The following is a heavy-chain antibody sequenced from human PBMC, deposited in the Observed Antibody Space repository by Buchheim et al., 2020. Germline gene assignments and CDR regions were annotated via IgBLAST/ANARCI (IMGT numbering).Heavy chain of an antibody. Sequence: EVQLVESGGGLVQPGGSLRLSCAASGFTLSNYWMHWVRQAPGKGLMWVSRINSDGRSRTYADSVKGRFSIFRDNAKHTLLLKMNSLGAEDTAVYYCARAIDYTSYSNWYDIWGQGT. J-gene: IGHJ4*02. CDR1: GFTLSNYW. CDR2: INSDGRSR. CDR3: ARAIDYTSYSNWYDI. D-gene: IGHD3-9*01. V-gene: IGHV3-74*01.